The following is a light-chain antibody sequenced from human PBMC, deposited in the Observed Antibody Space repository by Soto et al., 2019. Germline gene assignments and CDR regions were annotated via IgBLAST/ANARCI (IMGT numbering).Light chain of an antibody. CDR2: EDY. Sequence: NFMLTQPHSVSESPGKTVTISCTRSSGSIASNYVQWYQQRPGSAPTTVIYEDYQRPSGVPDRFSGSIDSSSNSASLTISGLKTEDEADSYCQSYDNRNQAVVFSGGTKLTVL. J-gene: IGLJ2*01. CDR3: QSYDNRNQAVV. CDR1: SGSIASNY. V-gene: IGLV6-57*04.